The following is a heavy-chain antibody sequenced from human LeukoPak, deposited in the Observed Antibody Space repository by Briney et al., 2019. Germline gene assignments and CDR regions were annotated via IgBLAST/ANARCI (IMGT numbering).Heavy chain of an antibody. Sequence: PGGSPRLSCAASGFSFNNYAMSWVRQAPGKGLEWVSSISSSSSYIYYADSVKGRFTISRDNAKNSLYLQMNSLRAEDTAVYYCAAGGDWFDPWGQGTLVTVSS. V-gene: IGHV3-21*01. D-gene: IGHD1-14*01. CDR1: GFSFNNYA. J-gene: IGHJ5*02. CDR3: AAGGDWFDP. CDR2: ISSSSSYI.